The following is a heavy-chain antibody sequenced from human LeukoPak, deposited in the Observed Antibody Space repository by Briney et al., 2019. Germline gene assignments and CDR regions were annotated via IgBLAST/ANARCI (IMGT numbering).Heavy chain of an antibody. D-gene: IGHD3-22*01. Sequence: HPGGSLRLSCAASGFTFSSYGMSWVRQAPGKGLEWVSAISGSGGSTYYADSVKGRFTISRDNSKNTLYLQMNSLRAEDTAVYYCAREPRITMIVAGGIDYWGQGTLVTVSS. J-gene: IGHJ4*02. CDR1: GFTFSSYG. V-gene: IGHV3-23*01. CDR3: AREPRITMIVAGGIDY. CDR2: ISGSGGST.